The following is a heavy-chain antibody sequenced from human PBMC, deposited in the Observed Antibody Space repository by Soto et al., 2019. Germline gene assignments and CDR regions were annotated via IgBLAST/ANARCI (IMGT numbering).Heavy chain of an antibody. V-gene: IGHV4-31*02. CDR1: GGSISSGGYY. J-gene: IGHJ4*02. CDR2: IYYSGST. D-gene: IGHD2-21*02. Sequence: PSETLSLTCTVSGGSISSGGYYWSWIRQHPGKGLEWIGYIYYSGSTYYNPSLKSRVTISVDTSKNQFSLKLSSVTAADTAVYYCARDLPDYIVVVTDTFDYWGQGTLVTVSS. CDR3: ARDLPDYIVVVTDTFDY.